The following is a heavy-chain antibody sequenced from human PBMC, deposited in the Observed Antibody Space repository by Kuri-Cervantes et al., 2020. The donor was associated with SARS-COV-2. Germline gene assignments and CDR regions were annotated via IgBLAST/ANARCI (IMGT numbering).Heavy chain of an antibody. Sequence: GGSLRLSCAVSGFSFNDQYMSWIRQAPGKGLEWVSHINGDSTVIEYADSVKGRFIISRDNAKKSLYLQMNNLRAEDTAVYYCANDPNRIHYWGQGALVTVSS. CDR3: ANDPNRIHY. CDR2: INGDSTVI. V-gene: IGHV3-11*01. D-gene: IGHD2/OR15-2a*01. J-gene: IGHJ4*02. CDR1: GFSFNDQY.